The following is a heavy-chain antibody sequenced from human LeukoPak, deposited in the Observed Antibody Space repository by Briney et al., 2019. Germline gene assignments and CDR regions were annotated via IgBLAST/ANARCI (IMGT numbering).Heavy chain of an antibody. D-gene: IGHD2-2*01. V-gene: IGHV4-4*07. J-gene: IGHJ3*02. Sequence: SETLSLTCTVSGGSISSYYWSWIRQPAGKGLEWIGRIYTSGSTNYNPSLKSRVTMSVDTSKNQFSLKLSSVTAADTAVYYCAREAGYCSSTSCYPFKSDAFDIWGQGTMVTVSS. CDR3: AREAGYCSSTSCYPFKSDAFDI. CDR2: IYTSGST. CDR1: GGSISSYY.